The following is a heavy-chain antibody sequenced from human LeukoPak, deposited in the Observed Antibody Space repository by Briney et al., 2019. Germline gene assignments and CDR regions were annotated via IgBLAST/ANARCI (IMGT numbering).Heavy chain of an antibody. CDR2: IYYSGST. D-gene: IGHD5-18*01. CDR3: ARAGSGYSYGYYYYGMDV. CDR1: GGSISSYY. J-gene: IGHJ6*02. Sequence: SETLSLTCTVSGGSISSYYWSWIRQPPGKGLEWIGYIYYSGSTNYNPSHKSRVTISVDTSKNQFSLKLSSVTAADTAVYYCARAGSGYSYGYYYYGMDVWGQGTTVTVSS. V-gene: IGHV4-59*01.